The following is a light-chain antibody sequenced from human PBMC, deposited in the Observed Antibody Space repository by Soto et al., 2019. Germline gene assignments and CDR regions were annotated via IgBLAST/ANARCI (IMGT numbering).Light chain of an antibody. V-gene: IGKV3-20*01. Sequence: EIVLTQSPGTLSLSPGDRATLSCRASESVSSTYLAWYQQKPGQAPRFLIYGASSRASGIPDRFSGSGSGTDFTLTISRLEPEDFAVYYCQQYGSSPPDTFGGGTKVEIK. CDR1: ESVSSTY. J-gene: IGKJ4*01. CDR2: GAS. CDR3: QQYGSSPPDT.